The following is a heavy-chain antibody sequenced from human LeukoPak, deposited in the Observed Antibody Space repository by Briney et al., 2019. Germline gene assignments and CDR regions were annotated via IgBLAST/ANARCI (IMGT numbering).Heavy chain of an antibody. CDR3: ARGDGQDGNFDY. J-gene: IGHJ4*02. CDR2: IYHGGDT. V-gene: IGHV4-4*02. Sequence: PSETLSLTCAVSGGSITSHSWWSWVRQPPGKGLEWIGEIYHGGDTNYDPSVKSRVTMSVDKSKNQFSLKLSSVTAADTAVYYCARGDGQDGNFDYWGQGTLVTVSS. D-gene: IGHD5-24*01. CDR1: GGSITSHSW.